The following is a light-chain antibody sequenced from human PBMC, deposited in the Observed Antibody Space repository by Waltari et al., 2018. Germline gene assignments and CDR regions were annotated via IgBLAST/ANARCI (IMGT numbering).Light chain of an antibody. Sequence: QSVLTQPPSVSGAPGQRVTVSCTGSSSNIGTGYDVHWYQQLPGTAPKLLIYGNPNRPSGVPDRFSGSKSGTSASLAITGLQAEDEADYYCQSYDSSLSGVVFGGGTKVTVL. CDR3: QSYDSSLSGVV. CDR2: GNP. CDR1: SSNIGTGYD. J-gene: IGLJ2*01. V-gene: IGLV1-40*01.